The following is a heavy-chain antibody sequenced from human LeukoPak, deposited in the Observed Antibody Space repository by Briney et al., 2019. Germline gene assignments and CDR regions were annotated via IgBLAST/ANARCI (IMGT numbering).Heavy chain of an antibody. V-gene: IGHV4-39*07. D-gene: IGHD2-15*01. CDR2: IYTSGST. CDR3: ARVSGYCSGGSCYSEVGWFDP. J-gene: IGHJ5*02. Sequence: SETLSLTCTVSGGSISSSSYYWGWIRQPPGKGLEWIGRIYTSGSTNYNPSLKSRVTISVDTSKNQFSLKLSSVTAADTAVYYCARVSGYCSGGSCYSEVGWFDPWGQGTLVTVSS. CDR1: GGSISSSSYY.